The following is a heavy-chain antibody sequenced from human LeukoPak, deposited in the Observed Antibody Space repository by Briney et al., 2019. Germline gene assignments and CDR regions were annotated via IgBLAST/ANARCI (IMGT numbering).Heavy chain of an antibody. J-gene: IGHJ4*02. V-gene: IGHV4-31*11. Sequence: SETLSLTCAVSGGSISSGGYYWSWIRQHPGKGLEWIGYIYYSGSTYYNPSLKSRVTISVDTSKNQFSLKLSSVTAADTAVYYCARGTKYYDILTGYFDYWGQGTLVTVSS. CDR2: IYYSGST. D-gene: IGHD3-9*01. CDR3: ARGTKYYDILTGYFDY. CDR1: GGSISSGGYY.